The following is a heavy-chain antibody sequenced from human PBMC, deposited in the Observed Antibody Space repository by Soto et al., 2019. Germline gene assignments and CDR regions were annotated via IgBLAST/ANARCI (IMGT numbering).Heavy chain of an antibody. Sequence: QLQLQESGPGLVKPSETLSLTCTVSGGSISSSSYYWGWIRQPPGKGLEWIGSIYYSGSTYYNPSLKSRVTISVDTSKNQFSLKLSSVTAADTAVYYCARQPGGSGWFATHWYFDLWGRGTLVTVSS. D-gene: IGHD6-19*01. J-gene: IGHJ2*01. CDR1: GGSISSSSYY. V-gene: IGHV4-39*01. CDR2: IYYSGST. CDR3: ARQPGGSGWFATHWYFDL.